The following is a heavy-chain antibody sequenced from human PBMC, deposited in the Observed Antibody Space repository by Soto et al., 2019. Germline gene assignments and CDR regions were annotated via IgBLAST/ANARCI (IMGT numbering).Heavy chain of an antibody. Sequence: GGSLRLSCAASAFTFSNYAVTWVRQAPGMGLEWVSTISGSGSETWYADSVKGRFTISRDNSKNTLYLQMNSLRVEDTAFYYCAKEEPCSRKCARGGPLSYWGRGTLVTVSS. CDR3: AKEEPCSRKCARGGPLSY. CDR1: AFTFSNYA. J-gene: IGHJ4*02. CDR2: ISGSGSET. D-gene: IGHD2-15*01. V-gene: IGHV3-23*01.